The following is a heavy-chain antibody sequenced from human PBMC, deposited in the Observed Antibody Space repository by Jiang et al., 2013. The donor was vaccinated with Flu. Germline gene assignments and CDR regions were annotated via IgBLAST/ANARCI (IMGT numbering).Heavy chain of an antibody. CDR3: AGGKYCSGGSCYSDYYYYYGMDV. D-gene: IGHD2-15*01. V-gene: IGHV4-59*01. J-gene: IGHJ6*04. CDR2: IYYSGST. Sequence: GPGLVKPSETLSLTCTVSGGSISSYYWSWIRQPPGKGLEWIGYIYYSGSTNYNPSLKSRVTISVDTSKNQFSLKLSSVTAADTAVYYCAGGKYCSGGSCYSDYYYYYGMDVWGKGTTVTVSS. CDR1: GGSISSYY.